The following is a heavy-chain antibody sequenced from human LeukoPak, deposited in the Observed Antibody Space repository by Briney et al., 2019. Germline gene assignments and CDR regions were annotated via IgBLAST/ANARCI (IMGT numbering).Heavy chain of an antibody. Sequence: GASVTVSCKASGYIFNTNGINWVRQAPGQGLEWVAYISAYSGVTNSAQKFRDRVTMTTDTSTRTAYMELRSLTSDDSAVYYCARGGLSTRWGLDYWGQGTLVTVSS. V-gene: IGHV1-18*01. D-gene: IGHD6-13*01. J-gene: IGHJ4*02. CDR3: ARGGLSTRWGLDY. CDR2: ISAYSGVT. CDR1: GYIFNTNG.